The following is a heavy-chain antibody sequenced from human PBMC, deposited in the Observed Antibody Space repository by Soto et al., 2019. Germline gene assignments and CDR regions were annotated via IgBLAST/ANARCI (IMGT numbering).Heavy chain of an antibody. CDR1: GGSISSGDYY. J-gene: IGHJ4*02. V-gene: IGHV4-30-4*01. D-gene: IGHD5-12*01. CDR2: IYYSGST. Sequence: SETLSLACTVSGGSISSGDYYWSWIRQPPGKGLEWIGYIYYSGSTYYNPSLKSRVTISVDTSKNQFSLKLSSVTAADTAVYYCARDIEYSGYDRLFDYWGQGTLVTVSS. CDR3: ARDIEYSGYDRLFDY.